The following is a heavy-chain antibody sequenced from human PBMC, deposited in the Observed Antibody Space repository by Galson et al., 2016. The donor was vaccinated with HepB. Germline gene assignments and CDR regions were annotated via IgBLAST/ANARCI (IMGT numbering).Heavy chain of an antibody. CDR2: INPSSGGSA. CDR1: GYTFINYF. J-gene: IGHJ3*01. V-gene: IGHV1-46*01. Sequence: SVKVSCKASGYTFINYFLHWVRQAPGQGPEWMGIINPSSGGSANFAQKFQRIVTMTSDTSSSTVYMELKSLRSEDTAVYYCVRDGIMDFGAVRDHEAFDLWGQGTMVTVSA. D-gene: IGHD3/OR15-3a*01. CDR3: VRDGIMDFGAVRDHEAFDL.